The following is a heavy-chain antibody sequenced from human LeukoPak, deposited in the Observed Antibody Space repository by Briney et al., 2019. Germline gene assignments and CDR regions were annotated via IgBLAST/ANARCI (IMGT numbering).Heavy chain of an antibody. Sequence: GGSLKLSCAASGFTFSSYSMNWVRQAPGKGLEWVSSISSSSSYIYYADSVKGRFTISRDNAKNSLYLQMNSLRAEDTAVYYCARGGDVRDYYYYMDVWGKGTTVTVSS. V-gene: IGHV3-21*01. J-gene: IGHJ6*03. CDR1: GFTFSSYS. CDR3: ARGGDVRDYYYYMDV. CDR2: ISSSSSYI. D-gene: IGHD7-27*01.